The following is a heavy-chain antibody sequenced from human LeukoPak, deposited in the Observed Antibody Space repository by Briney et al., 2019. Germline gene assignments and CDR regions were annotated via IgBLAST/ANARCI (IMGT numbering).Heavy chain of an antibody. Sequence: SQTLSLTCTVSGGSISSGDYSWRWIRQPPGKGLEWIGNIYCSGSTYYNPSLKSRVTISVDTSKNQFSLKLSSVTAADTAVYYCAREYGSGSYYGAMEYWGQGTLVTVSS. CDR1: GGSISSGDYS. V-gene: IGHV4-30-4*01. CDR3: AREYGSGSYYGAMEY. D-gene: IGHD3-10*01. J-gene: IGHJ4*02. CDR2: IYCSGST.